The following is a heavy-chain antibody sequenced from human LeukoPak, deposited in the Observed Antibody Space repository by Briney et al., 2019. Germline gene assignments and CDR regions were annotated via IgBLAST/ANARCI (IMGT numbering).Heavy chain of an antibody. CDR3: ARGGITMVRGVKPYAFYI. V-gene: IGHV4-61*02. D-gene: IGHD3-10*01. Sequence: SETLSLTCTVSGGSISSGSYYWSWIRQPAGKGLEWIGRIYTSGSTNYNPSLKSRVTISVDTSKNQFSLKLSSVTAADTAVYYCARGGITMVRGVKPYAFYIWGQGTMVTVS. J-gene: IGHJ3*02. CDR1: GGSISSGSYY. CDR2: IYTSGST.